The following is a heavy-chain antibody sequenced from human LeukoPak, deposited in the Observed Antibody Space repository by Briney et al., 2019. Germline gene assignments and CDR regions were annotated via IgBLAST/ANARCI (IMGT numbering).Heavy chain of an antibody. CDR2: IHSSGST. Sequence: PSETLSLTCTVSGGSIRSSSYYWGWIRQPPGKGLEWIGSIHSSGSTYYNPSLKGRVSISVDTSKDQFSLKLSSVTAADTAVYYCARDLSEGGLYWGQGTLVTVSS. CDR1: GGSIRSSSYY. CDR3: ARDLSEGGLY. D-gene: IGHD3-3*02. V-gene: IGHV4-39*07. J-gene: IGHJ4*02.